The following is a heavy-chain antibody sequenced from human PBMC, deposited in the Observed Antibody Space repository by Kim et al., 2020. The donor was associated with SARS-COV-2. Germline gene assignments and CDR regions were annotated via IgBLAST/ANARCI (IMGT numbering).Heavy chain of an antibody. CDR2: ISWNSGSI. Sequence: GGSLRLSCAASGFTFDDYAMHWVRQAPGKGLEWVSGISWNSGSIGYADSVKGRFTISRDNAKNSLYLQMNSLRAEDTSLSYCAKDQQIAARPWGPFDYWG. CDR1: GFTFDDYA. J-gene: IGHJ4*01. V-gene: IGHV3-9*01. CDR3: AKDQQIAARPWGPFDY. D-gene: IGHD6-6*01.